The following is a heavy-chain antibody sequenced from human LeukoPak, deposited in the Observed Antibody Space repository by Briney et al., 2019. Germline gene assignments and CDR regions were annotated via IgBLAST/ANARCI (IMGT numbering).Heavy chain of an antibody. CDR2: IIPIFGTA. Sequence: SVKVSCKASGGTFSSYAISWVRQAPGQGLEWMGRIIPIFGTANYAQKFQGRVTITTDESTSTAYMELSSLRSEDTAVYYCARGGGVYSSSSFGFYWGQGTLVTVSS. CDR1: GGTFSSYA. V-gene: IGHV1-69*05. D-gene: IGHD6-6*01. CDR3: ARGGGVYSSSSFGFY. J-gene: IGHJ4*02.